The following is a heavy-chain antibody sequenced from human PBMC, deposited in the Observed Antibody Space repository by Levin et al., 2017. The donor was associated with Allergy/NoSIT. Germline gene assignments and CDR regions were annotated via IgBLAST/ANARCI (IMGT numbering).Heavy chain of an antibody. CDR1: GGSFSGYY. Sequence: SETLSLTCAVYGGSFSGYYWSWIRQPPGKGLEWIGEINHSGSTNYNPSLKSRVTISVDTSKNQFSLKLSSVTAADTAVYYCARGRKWELLRGREDYWGQGTLVTVSS. V-gene: IGHV4-34*01. J-gene: IGHJ4*02. D-gene: IGHD1-26*01. CDR2: INHSGST. CDR3: ARGRKWELLRGREDY.